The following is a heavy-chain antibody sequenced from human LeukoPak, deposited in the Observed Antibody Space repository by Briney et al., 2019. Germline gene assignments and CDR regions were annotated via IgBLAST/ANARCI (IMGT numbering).Heavy chain of an antibody. CDR1: GFTFSSYD. D-gene: IGHD3-22*01. Sequence: PGGSLRLSCEASGFTFSSYDMHWVRQAPGKELEWVAFIRYDGSYTYYADSVKGRFTISRDNSKNTLYLQMNSLRGEDTAVFYCAKGYSWVITTVEYFFDYWGQGALVTVSS. J-gene: IGHJ4*02. V-gene: IGHV3-30*02. CDR2: IRYDGSYT. CDR3: AKGYSWVITTVEYFFDY.